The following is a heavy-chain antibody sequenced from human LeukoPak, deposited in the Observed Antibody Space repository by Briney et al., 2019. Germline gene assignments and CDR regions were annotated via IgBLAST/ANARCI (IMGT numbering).Heavy chain of an antibody. J-gene: IGHJ1*01. Sequence: GGSLRLSCAASGFTFSNAWMSWVRQAPGKGLEWVGRIKSKTDGGTTDYAAPVKGRFTISRDDSKNTLYLQMNSLKTEDTAVYYCTTSSGSYYHPGEYLQHWGQGTLVTVSS. CDR2: IKSKTDGGTT. CDR3: TTSSGSYYHPGEYLQH. V-gene: IGHV3-15*01. D-gene: IGHD1-26*01. CDR1: GFTFSNAW.